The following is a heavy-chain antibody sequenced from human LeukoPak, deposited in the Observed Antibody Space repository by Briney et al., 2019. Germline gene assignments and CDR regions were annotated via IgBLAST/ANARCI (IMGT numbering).Heavy chain of an antibody. D-gene: IGHD1-14*01. Sequence: LAGRSLRLSCAASGFTFSSYGMHWVRQAPGKGPEWVAVIWYDGSNKYYADSVKGRFTISRDNSKNTLYLQMNSLRAEDTAVYYCARDYGAGTTPAFTWGQGILVTVSS. CDR3: ARDYGAGTTPAFT. J-gene: IGHJ5*02. CDR1: GFTFSSYG. V-gene: IGHV3-33*01. CDR2: IWYDGSNK.